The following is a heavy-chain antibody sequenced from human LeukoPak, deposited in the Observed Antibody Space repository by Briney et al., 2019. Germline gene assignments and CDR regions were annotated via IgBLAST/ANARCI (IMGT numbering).Heavy chain of an antibody. D-gene: IGHD1-26*01. CDR1: GFTFSSYA. CDR2: ISGSGDTT. J-gene: IGHJ4*02. V-gene: IGHV3-23*01. CDR3: AKSRGESRGASNY. Sequence: GGSLRLSCAASGFTFSSYAMNWVRQAPGKGLEWVSFISGSGDTTYYADSVKGRFTISRDNSKNTLYLQMNSLRAEDTAVYYCAKSRGESRGASNYWGQGTLVAVSS.